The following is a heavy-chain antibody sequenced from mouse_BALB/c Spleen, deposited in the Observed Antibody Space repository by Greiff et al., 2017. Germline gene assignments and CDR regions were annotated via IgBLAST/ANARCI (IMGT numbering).Heavy chain of an antibody. D-gene: IGHD2-4*01. CDR3: ARDRNDYLYYFDY. V-gene: IGHV5-17*02. Sequence: EVMLVESGGGLVQPGGSRKLSCAASGFTFSSFGMHWVRQAPEKGLEWVAYISSGSSTIYYADTVKGRFTISRDNPKNTLFLQMTSLRSEDTAMYYCARDRNDYLYYFDYWGQGTTLTVSS. CDR2: ISSGSSTI. J-gene: IGHJ2*01. CDR1: GFTFSSFG.